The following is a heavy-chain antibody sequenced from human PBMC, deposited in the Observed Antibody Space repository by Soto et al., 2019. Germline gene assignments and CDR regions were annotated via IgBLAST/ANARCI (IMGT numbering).Heavy chain of an antibody. Sequence: EMQLVESGGGLVQPGGSLKLSCAASGFTFNGFAMQWVRQAPGKGLEWVGRIRSQVYSHGTVYAASVTGRFTISRDDSKNTAYLQMNSLTIEDSDVYYCTRQGNSGYGGYEGFWGQGALVTVSS. CDR3: TRQGNSGYGGYEGF. D-gene: IGHD5-12*01. V-gene: IGHV3-73*02. J-gene: IGHJ4*02. CDR2: IRSQVYSHGT. CDR1: GFTFNGFA.